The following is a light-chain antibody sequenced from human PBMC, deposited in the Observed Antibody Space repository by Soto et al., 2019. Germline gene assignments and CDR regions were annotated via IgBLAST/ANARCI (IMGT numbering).Light chain of an antibody. CDR3: QTWDTVVV. V-gene: IGLV4-69*01. Sequence: QSVLTQSPSASASLGDSVKLTCTRSSGHSDYGIAWHQQQPDKGPRYLLKLNRDGSHNKGDGIPDRFSGSSSGAERYLTIPGVHSDDEADYYCQTWDTVVVFGGGTKLTVL. J-gene: IGLJ2*01. CDR2: LNRDGSH. CDR1: SGHSDYG.